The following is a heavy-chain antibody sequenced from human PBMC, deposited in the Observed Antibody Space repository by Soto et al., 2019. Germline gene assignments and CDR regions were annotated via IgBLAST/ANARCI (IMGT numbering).Heavy chain of an antibody. V-gene: IGHV3-23*01. CDR2: VSGSGGST. CDR1: GFTFSSYA. J-gene: IGHJ4*02. Sequence: EVQLLESGGGLVQPGGSLRLSCAASGFTFSSYAMRWVRQAPGKGLEWVSAVSGSGGSTYYADSVKGRFTIARDNSKNTLYLQMNSLRAEDAAVYYCARREPGTDFDYWGQGTLVTVSS. D-gene: IGHD6-13*01. CDR3: ARREPGTDFDY.